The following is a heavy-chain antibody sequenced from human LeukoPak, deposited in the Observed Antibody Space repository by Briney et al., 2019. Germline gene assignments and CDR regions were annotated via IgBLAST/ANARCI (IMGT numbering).Heavy chain of an antibody. CDR2: IYYSGTT. J-gene: IGHJ4*02. Sequence: PSETLSLTCTVSGGSISSYYWSWIRQPPGKKLECIGYIYYSGTTNYNPSLKSRVTISVDTSKTQFSLRLSSVTAADTAVYYCSRGLRGRSGYYFDSWGQGTLVTVSS. V-gene: IGHV4-59*08. CDR3: SRGLRGRSGYYFDS. CDR1: GGSISSYY.